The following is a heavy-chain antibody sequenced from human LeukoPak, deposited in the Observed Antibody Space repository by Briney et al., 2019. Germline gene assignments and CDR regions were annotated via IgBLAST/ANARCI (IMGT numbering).Heavy chain of an antibody. D-gene: IGHD3-16*01. J-gene: IGHJ3*02. CDR3: AGDRPPWGEGAFDI. CDR2: IYYSGST. CDR1: GGSISSYY. Sequence: SETLSLTCTVSGGSISSYYWSWLRQPPGKGLEWIGYIYYSGSTNYNPSLKSRVTISVDTSKNQFSLKLSSVTAADTAVYYCAGDRPPWGEGAFDIWGQGTMVTVSS. V-gene: IGHV4-59*01.